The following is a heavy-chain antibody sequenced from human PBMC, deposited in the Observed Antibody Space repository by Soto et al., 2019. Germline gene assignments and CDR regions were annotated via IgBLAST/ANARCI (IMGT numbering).Heavy chain of an antibody. J-gene: IGHJ4*02. D-gene: IGHD2-15*01. V-gene: IGHV3-74*01. CDR3: STRRYRDY. Sequence: VGSLRLSCEASVLTFSSFWIHWVRQFPGKGLMWVARINGDGSITDYADSVNGRFSVSRDNAESRMFLQMNSLRVEDTALYYCSTRRYRDYWGQGPRVTVSS. CDR1: VLTFSSFW. CDR2: INGDGSIT.